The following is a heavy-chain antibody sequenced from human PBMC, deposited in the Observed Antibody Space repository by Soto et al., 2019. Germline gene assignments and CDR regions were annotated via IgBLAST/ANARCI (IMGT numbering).Heavy chain of an antibody. D-gene: IGHD3-3*01. CDR2: IIPLLGAA. V-gene: IGHV1-69*11. Sequence: SVKVCCKASFYTFPSSGISWVRQAPGQGLEWMGRIIPLLGAANYAQNSQGRVTTAADESTYTAYMELTSQRSHDTAIYYCAGGNRFLQEVRGLSWGQGTRVTVSS. CDR1: FYTFPSSG. CDR3: AGGNRFLQEVRGLS. J-gene: IGHJ5*02.